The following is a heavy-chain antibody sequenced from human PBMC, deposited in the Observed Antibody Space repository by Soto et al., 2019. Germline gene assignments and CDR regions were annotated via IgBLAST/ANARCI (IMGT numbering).Heavy chain of an antibody. CDR2: IYWGDDK. J-gene: IGHJ4*02. Sequence: QITLKESGPTLVKPTQTLTLTCTFSGFSLSTSAVGVGWIRQPPGKALEWLALIYWGDDKRYSPSLKSRLTIPKATSKNQVVLTMTNMDPVDTATYYCAHSTYSGRLADWGQGTLVTVSS. CDR3: AHSTYSGRLAD. CDR1: GFSLSTSAVG. V-gene: IGHV2-5*02. D-gene: IGHD1-26*01.